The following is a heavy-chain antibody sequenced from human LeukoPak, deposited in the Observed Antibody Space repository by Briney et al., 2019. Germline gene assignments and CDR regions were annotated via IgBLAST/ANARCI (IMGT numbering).Heavy chain of an antibody. V-gene: IGHV1-18*01. CDR1: GYTFTSYG. CDR2: ISAYNGNT. Sequence: ASVKVSCKASGYTFTSYGISWVRQAPGQGLEWMGWISAYNGNTNYAQKLQGRVTMTTDTSTSTAHMELRSLRSDDTAVYYCARRLEGGYRVYYFDYWGQGTLVTVSS. D-gene: IGHD5-12*01. CDR3: ARRLEGGYRVYYFDY. J-gene: IGHJ4*02.